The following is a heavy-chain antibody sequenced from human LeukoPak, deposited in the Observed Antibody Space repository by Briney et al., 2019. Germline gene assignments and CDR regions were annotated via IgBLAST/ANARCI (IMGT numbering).Heavy chain of an antibody. CDR3: ARGLSSGWYREVPDAFDI. Sequence: GGSLRLSCAASGFTFSSYGMHWVRQAPGKGLEWVAFIRYDGSNKYYADSVKGRFTISRDNSKNTLYLQMNSLRAEDTAVYYCARGLSSGWYREVPDAFDIWGQGTMVTVSS. J-gene: IGHJ3*02. V-gene: IGHV3-30*02. D-gene: IGHD6-19*01. CDR2: IRYDGSNK. CDR1: GFTFSSYG.